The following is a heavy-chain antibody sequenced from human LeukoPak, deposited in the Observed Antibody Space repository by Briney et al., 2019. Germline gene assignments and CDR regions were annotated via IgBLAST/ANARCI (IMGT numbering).Heavy chain of an antibody. CDR3: VLNWSGLH. CDR1: GFTFSSYW. V-gene: IGHV3-7*03. CDR2: VKQDGSEK. D-gene: IGHD2-21*02. Sequence: PGGSLRLSCAASGFTFSSYWMVWVCQAPGKGLEWVANVKQDGSEKYYVDSVKGRLTISRDNAKNSLYLQMNSLRAEDTAVYYCVLNWSGLHWGQGTLVTVSS. J-gene: IGHJ4*02.